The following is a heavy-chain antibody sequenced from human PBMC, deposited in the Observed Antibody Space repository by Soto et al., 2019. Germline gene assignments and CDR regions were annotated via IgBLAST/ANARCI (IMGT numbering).Heavy chain of an antibody. Sequence: ASVKVSCKASGYTFTSYGISWVRQAPGQGLEWMGWISAYNGNTNYAQKLQGRVTMTTDTSTSTAYMELRSLRSDDTAVYYCARDSLLEWLSPYHYYGMDVWGQGTTVTVSS. J-gene: IGHJ6*02. CDR3: ARDSLLEWLSPYHYYGMDV. V-gene: IGHV1-18*04. CDR1: GYTFTSYG. D-gene: IGHD3-3*01. CDR2: ISAYNGNT.